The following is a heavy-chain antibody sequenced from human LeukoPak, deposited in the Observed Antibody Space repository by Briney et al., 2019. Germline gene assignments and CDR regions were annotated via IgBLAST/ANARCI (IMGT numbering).Heavy chain of an antibody. CDR3: ARDQASFYFGSGSYSFDY. J-gene: IGHJ4*02. Sequence: GGSLRLSCAASGFTFSSYALSWVRQAPGKGLEWVSAISGTGGSTNYADSVKGRFTISRDNSKNTLYLQMISLRGEDTAVYYCARDQASFYFGSGSYSFDYWGPGTLVTVSS. V-gene: IGHV3-23*01. CDR1: GFTFSSYA. D-gene: IGHD3-10*01. CDR2: ISGTGGST.